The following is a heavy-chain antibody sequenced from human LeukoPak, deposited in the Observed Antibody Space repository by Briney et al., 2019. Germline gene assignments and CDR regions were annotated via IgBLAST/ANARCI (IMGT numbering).Heavy chain of an antibody. V-gene: IGHV3-11*01. J-gene: IGHJ6*02. CDR1: GFSFSDYY. CDR3: ARYFCSGGSCYNYYYGMDV. CDR2: ISSSGSTI. D-gene: IGHD2-15*01. Sequence: PGGSLRLSCAASGFSFSDYYMSWIRQAPGKGLEWVSYISSSGSTIYYADSVKGRFTISRDNAKNSLYLQMNSLRAEDTAVYYCARYFCSGGSCYNYYYGMDVWGQGTTVTVSS.